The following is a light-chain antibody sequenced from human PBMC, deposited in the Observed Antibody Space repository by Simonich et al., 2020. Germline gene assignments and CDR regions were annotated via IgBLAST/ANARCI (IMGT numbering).Light chain of an antibody. CDR3: GTWDSSLSAVV. CDR1: SSNIGNNY. CDR2: EKN. Sequence: QSVLTQPPSVSAAPGQKVTISCSGSSSNIGNNYVSWYQQLPGTAPKLLIYEKNKRPSGIPDRFSGSTSGTSATLGITGLQTGDEADYYCGTWDSSLSAVVFGGGTKLTVL. J-gene: IGLJ2*01. V-gene: IGLV1-51*01.